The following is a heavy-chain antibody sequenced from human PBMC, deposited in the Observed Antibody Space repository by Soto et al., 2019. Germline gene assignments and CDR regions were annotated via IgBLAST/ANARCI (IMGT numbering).Heavy chain of an antibody. CDR3: ARDRGYSYGGDYYYGMDV. J-gene: IGHJ6*02. D-gene: IGHD5-18*01. CDR1: GGTFSSYA. Sequence: QVQLVQSGAEVKKPGSSVKVSCKASGGTFSSYAISWVRQAPGHGIEWMGGIIPIFGTANYEQTFQGRVTITAAESTSSAYMDLCSLRSEDTAVYYCARDRGYSYGGDYYYGMDVGGHGSTVTVSS. CDR2: IIPIFGTA. V-gene: IGHV1-69*01.